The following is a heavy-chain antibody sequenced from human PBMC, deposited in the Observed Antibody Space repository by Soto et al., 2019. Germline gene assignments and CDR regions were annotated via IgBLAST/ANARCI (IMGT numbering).Heavy chain of an antibody. D-gene: IGHD3-16*01. Sequence: SETLSLTCTVSGDSIGSGNKYWSLILQAPWEGLVGLGYIFSSGTTYYNPSLTSRLPMSLDTSQNKVSLTLNPVTAAHAPAYFRAMVPCPFAFCYAMDVWGQGTTVTVSS. CDR1: GDSIGSGNKY. CDR3: AMVPCPFAFCYAMDV. J-gene: IGHJ6*02. CDR2: IFSSGTT. V-gene: IGHV4-30-4*02.